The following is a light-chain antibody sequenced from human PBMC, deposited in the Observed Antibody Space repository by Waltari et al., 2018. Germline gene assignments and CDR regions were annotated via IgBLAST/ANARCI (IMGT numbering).Light chain of an antibody. Sequence: EIILTQSPATLSLSPGDRATLPCRASQSVGNSLSWYQQKPGQAPRLLIYNASTRPTGIPARFGGSGSGTDFTLTIGSLEPEDFAVYFCLQRSNWPPTFGGGTTVEIK. CDR1: QSVGNS. CDR2: NAS. V-gene: IGKV3-11*01. J-gene: IGKJ4*01. CDR3: LQRSNWPPT.